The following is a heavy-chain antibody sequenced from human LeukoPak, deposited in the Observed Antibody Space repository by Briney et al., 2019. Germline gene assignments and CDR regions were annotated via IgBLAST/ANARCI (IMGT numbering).Heavy chain of an antibody. Sequence: GASVKVSCKVSGNTLTDLSIHWVRQAPEKGLDWMGGFDPEDAEVIYAEKFQDRVTMTEDPFTDTAYLELSSLRSEDTAVYYCAAEGQWSLVHYFNSWGQGTLVTVSS. CDR2: FDPEDAEV. CDR3: AAEGQWSLVHYFNS. CDR1: GNTLTDLS. V-gene: IGHV1-24*01. J-gene: IGHJ4*02. D-gene: IGHD2-15*01.